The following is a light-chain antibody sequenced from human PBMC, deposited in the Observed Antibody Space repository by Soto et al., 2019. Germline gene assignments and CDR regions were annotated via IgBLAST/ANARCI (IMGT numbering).Light chain of an antibody. CDR2: GVS. CDR1: SSDVGAYNY. CDR3: GSYTTSSNYV. J-gene: IGLJ1*01. V-gene: IGLV2-14*01. Sequence: QSVLTRPASVSGSPGQSITISCTGTSSDVGAYNYVSWYQQHPGKAPKLMIYGVSHRPSGVSHRFSGSKSGNTASLTISGLQAEDEADYYCGSYTTSSNYVFGTGTKVTVL.